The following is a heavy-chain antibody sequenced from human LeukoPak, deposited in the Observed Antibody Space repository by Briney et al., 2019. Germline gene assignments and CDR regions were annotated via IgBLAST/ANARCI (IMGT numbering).Heavy chain of an antibody. V-gene: IGHV5-51*01. D-gene: IGHD2-8*01. J-gene: IGHJ4*02. CDR3: ARSVYLDY. CDR2: IYPSDSDT. CDR1: GSIFTSYW. Sequence: GESLKISCKGSGSIFTSYWIGWVRQLPGKGLEWMGIIYPSDSDTRYSPSFQGHVTISVDKSISTAYLQWSSLKASDTAMYYCARSVYLDYWGQGTLVTVSS.